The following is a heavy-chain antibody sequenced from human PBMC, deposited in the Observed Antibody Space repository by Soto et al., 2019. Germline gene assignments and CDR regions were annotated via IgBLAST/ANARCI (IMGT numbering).Heavy chain of an antibody. D-gene: IGHD3-10*01. CDR1: GVSINTGDYY. V-gene: IGHV4-31*03. Sequence: SETLSLTCTVSGVSINTGDYYWSWIRQHPGKGLEWIGYIYYSGSTYYNPSLKSRLSISLDTSKNQFSLKLTSVTDADTAVYFCAREGYNYNGMDVWGQGTTVT. CDR2: IYYSGST. J-gene: IGHJ6*02. CDR3: AREGYNYNGMDV.